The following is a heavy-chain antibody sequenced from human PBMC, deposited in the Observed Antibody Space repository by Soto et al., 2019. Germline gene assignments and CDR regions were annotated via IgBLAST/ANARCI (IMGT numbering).Heavy chain of an antibody. D-gene: IGHD1-26*01. CDR2: IWYDGSNK. CDR1: GFTFSSYG. CDR3: TRDDPGVGIDY. J-gene: IGHJ4*02. Sequence: QPGGSLRLSCAASGFTFSSYGMHWVRQAPGKGLEWVAVIWYDGSNKYYADSVKGRFTISRDNAKNTLYLQMNSLRAEDTAVYYCTRDDPGVGIDYWGQGTMVTVSS. V-gene: IGHV3-33*01.